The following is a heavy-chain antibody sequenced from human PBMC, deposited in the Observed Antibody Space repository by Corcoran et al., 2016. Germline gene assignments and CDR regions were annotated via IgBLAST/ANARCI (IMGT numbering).Heavy chain of an antibody. V-gene: IGHV4-61*01. CDR3: ARFYDFWSGYYLPGWFDP. CDR2: IYYSGST. J-gene: IGHJ5*02. D-gene: IGHD3-3*01. Sequence: QVQLQESGPGLVKPSETLSLTCTVSGGSVSSGSYYWSWIRQPPGKGLEWIGHIYYSGSTNYNPSLKSRVTISVDTSKNQFSLKLSSVTAADTAVYYCARFYDFWSGYYLPGWFDPWGQGTLVTVSS. CDR1: GGSVSSGSYY.